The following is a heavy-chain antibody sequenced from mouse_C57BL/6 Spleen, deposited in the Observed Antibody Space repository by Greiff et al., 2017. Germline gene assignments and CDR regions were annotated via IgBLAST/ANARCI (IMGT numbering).Heavy chain of an antibody. CDR2: IWGVGST. CDR1: GFSLTSYG. J-gene: IGHJ3*01. V-gene: IGHV2-6*01. Sequence: VKLMESGPGLVAPSQSLSITCTVSGFSLTSYGVDWVRQSPGKGLEWLGVIWGVGSTNYNSALKSRLSISKDNSKSQVFLKMNSLQTDDTAMYYCASGSTGFAYWGQGTLVTVSA. D-gene: IGHD4-1*02. CDR3: ASGSTGFAY.